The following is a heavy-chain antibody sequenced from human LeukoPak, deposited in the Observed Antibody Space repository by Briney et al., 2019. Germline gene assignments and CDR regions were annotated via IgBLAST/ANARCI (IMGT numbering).Heavy chain of an antibody. J-gene: IGHJ5*02. Sequence: SETLSLTCTVSGGSISSSSYYWGWIRQPPGKGLEWIGSSCYSGSTYYNPSLKSRVTISVDTSKNQFSLKLSSVTAADTAVYYCARHLSHYDGSGYYYVEVRDWFDPWGQGTLVTVSS. CDR2: SCYSGST. CDR1: GGSISSSSYY. V-gene: IGHV4-39*01. CDR3: ARHLSHYDGSGYYYVEVRDWFDP. D-gene: IGHD3-22*01.